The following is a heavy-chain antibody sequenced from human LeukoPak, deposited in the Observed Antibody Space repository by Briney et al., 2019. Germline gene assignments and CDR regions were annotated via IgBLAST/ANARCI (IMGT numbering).Heavy chain of an antibody. CDR1: GYTFTSYG. Sequence: ASVKVSCKASGYTFTSYGISWVRQAPGQELEWMGWISAYNGNTNYAQKLQGRVTMTTDTSTSTAYMELRSLRSDDTAVYYCARATTRGIVVVVAASYYYYMDVWGKGTTVTVSS. D-gene: IGHD2-15*01. V-gene: IGHV1-18*01. J-gene: IGHJ6*03. CDR2: ISAYNGNT. CDR3: ARATTRGIVVVVAASYYYYMDV.